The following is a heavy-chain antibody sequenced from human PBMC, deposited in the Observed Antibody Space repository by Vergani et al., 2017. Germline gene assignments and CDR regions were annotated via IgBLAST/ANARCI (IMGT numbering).Heavy chain of an antibody. Sequence: QVQLVESGGGVVQRGGSLRLSCATFGFTLSNYDMQWIRQVPGKGLEFVAFIQFDGSNQYYADSVKGRFTLSRDFSKNTLYLQMNSLRTDDTATYYCAKHFRGWGIDYWGQGTQVIVSS. D-gene: IGHD3-16*01. CDR1: GFTLSNYD. J-gene: IGHJ4*02. CDR2: IQFDGSNQ. CDR3: AKHFRGWGIDY. V-gene: IGHV3-30*02.